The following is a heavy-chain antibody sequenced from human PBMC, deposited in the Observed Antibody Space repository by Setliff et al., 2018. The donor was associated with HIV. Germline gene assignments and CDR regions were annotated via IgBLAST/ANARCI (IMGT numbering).Heavy chain of an antibody. Sequence: ASVKVSCKASGYTFTSYGISWVRQAPGQGLEWMGINNPSGGSTTYAQKFQGRVTMTRDTSTNTLYMELSSLRSDDTAVYYCARDGGYNDRSDFFDYWGQGTLVTVSS. CDR1: GYTFTSYG. D-gene: IGHD1-26*01. CDR3: ARDGGYNDRSDFFDY. CDR2: NNPSGGST. J-gene: IGHJ4*02. V-gene: IGHV1-46*01.